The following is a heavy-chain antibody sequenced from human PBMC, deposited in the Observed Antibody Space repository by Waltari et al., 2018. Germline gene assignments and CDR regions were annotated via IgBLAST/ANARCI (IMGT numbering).Heavy chain of an antibody. D-gene: IGHD2-15*01. CDR3: ARDRGRGLYLDS. Sequence: QLQLQESGPGLVKPSGTLSLPCAVSGVSMPTTDFWSWVRQPPGKGLEWIGQIHRSGRTNYNPSFASRVSMSIDTSNNHFSLMVTSATAADTAVYYCARDRGRGLYLDSWGQGTLVTVSP. J-gene: IGHJ4*02. CDR2: IHRSGRT. CDR1: GVSMPTTDF. V-gene: IGHV4-4*02.